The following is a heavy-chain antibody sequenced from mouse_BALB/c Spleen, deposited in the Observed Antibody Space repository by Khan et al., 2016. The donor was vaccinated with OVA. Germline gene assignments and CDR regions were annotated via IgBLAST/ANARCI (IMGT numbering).Heavy chain of an antibody. CDR3: ARQPDYHYKVMDY. D-gene: IGHD1-1*02. V-gene: IGHV2-6-1*01. CDR1: GFSLTNYG. Sequence: QVQLKESGPGLVAPSQSLSITCTISGFSLTNYGVHWVRQPPGKGLEWLVVIWHDGSTTYNSALKSRLTISKDNSKGQVLLKMNSLQTDDTAMDFCARQPDYHYKVMDYWGQGTSVTVSS. J-gene: IGHJ4*01. CDR2: IWHDGST.